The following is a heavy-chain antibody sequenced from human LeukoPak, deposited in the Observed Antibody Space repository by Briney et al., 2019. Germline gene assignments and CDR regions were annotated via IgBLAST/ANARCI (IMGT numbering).Heavy chain of an antibody. CDR3: ASDYSSGWTTEYFQH. V-gene: IGHV1-2*02. J-gene: IGHJ1*01. Sequence: VASVKVSCKASGYTFTGYYMHWVRQAPGQGLEWMGWINPNSGGTNYAQKFQGRVTMTRDTSISTAYMELSRLRSDDTAVYYCASDYSSGWTTEYFQHWGQGTLVTVSS. CDR2: INPNSGGT. D-gene: IGHD6-19*01. CDR1: GYTFTGYY.